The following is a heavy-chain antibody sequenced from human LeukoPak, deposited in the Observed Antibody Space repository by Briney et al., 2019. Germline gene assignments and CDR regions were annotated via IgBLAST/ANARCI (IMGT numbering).Heavy chain of an antibody. D-gene: IGHD3-22*01. CDR1: GFTFCSYA. CDR2: ISSDGSNK. V-gene: IGHV3-30-3*01. CDR3: ARAEEFEESSGYRSYFDF. J-gene: IGHJ4*02. Sequence: GGSLRLSCAASGFTFCSYAMPGVRPAPGQGLEWVAVISSDGSNKYYADSVKGRFTISRDNSKNTLYLQMNSLRAEDTAVYYCARAEEFEESSGYRSYFDFWGQGTLVTVSS.